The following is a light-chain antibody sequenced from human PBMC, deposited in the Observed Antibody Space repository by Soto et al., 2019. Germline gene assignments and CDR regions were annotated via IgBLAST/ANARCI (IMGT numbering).Light chain of an antibody. CDR2: EVS. CDR3: SSYAGSNNLYV. J-gene: IGLJ1*01. CDR1: SSDVGGYNY. Sequence: QSALTQPPSASGSPGQSVTISCTGTSSDVGGYNYVSWYQQHPGKAPKLMIYEVSKRPSGVPDRFSGSKSGNTASLTVSGLQVEDEADYYCSSYAGSNNLYVFGTGTKVTVL. V-gene: IGLV2-8*01.